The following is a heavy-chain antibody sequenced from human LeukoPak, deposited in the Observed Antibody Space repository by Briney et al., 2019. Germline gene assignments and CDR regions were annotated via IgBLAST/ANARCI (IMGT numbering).Heavy chain of an antibody. J-gene: IGHJ5*02. CDR2: IIPIFGTA. V-gene: IGHV1-69*01. CDR3: ARDGSGSYYSDPGGA. Sequence: GSSVKVSCKASGGTFSSYAISWVRQAPGQGLEWIGGIIPIFGTANYAQKFQSRVTITADESTSTAYMELSSLRSEDTAVYYCARDGSGSYYSDPGGAWGQGTLVTVSS. CDR1: GGTFSSYA. D-gene: IGHD3-10*01.